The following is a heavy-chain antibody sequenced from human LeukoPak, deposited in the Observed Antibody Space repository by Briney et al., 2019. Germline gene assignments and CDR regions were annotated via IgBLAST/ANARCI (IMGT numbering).Heavy chain of an antibody. D-gene: IGHD3-22*01. V-gene: IGHV1-18*01. CDR2: ISAYNGNT. CDR3: ARDLYYDSSGYYENPHHFDY. CDR1: GYTFTSYG. Sequence: ASVKVSCKASGYTFTSYGISWVRQAPGQGLEWMGWISAYNGNTNYAQKLQGRVTMTTDTSTSTAYMELRSLRSDDTAVYYCARDLYYDSSGYYENPHHFDYWGQGTLVTVSS. J-gene: IGHJ4*02.